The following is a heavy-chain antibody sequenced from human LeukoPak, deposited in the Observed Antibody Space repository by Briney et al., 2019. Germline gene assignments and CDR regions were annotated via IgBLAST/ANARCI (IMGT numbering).Heavy chain of an antibody. D-gene: IGHD1-1*01. J-gene: IGHJ5*02. CDR3: ARVARNWNDVGGWFDP. CDR1: GGSLSSYY. CDR2: IYYSGST. Sequence: PSETLSLTCTVSGGSLSSYYWSWIRQPPGKGLEWIGYIYYSGSTNYNPSPKSRVTISVDTSKNQFSLKLSSVTAADTAVYYCARVARNWNDVGGWFDPWGQGTLVTVSS. V-gene: IGHV4-59*01.